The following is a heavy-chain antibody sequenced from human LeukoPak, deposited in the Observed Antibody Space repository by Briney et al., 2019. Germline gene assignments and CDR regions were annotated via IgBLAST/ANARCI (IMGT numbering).Heavy chain of an antibody. Sequence: SETLSLTCTVSGGSISSSSYYWGWIRQPPGKGLEWIGSIYYSGSTYYNPSLKSRVTISVDTSKNQFSLKLSSVTAADTAVYYCARPRRSGWYGNNWFDPWGQGTLVTVSS. CDR2: IYYSGST. V-gene: IGHV4-39*07. D-gene: IGHD6-19*01. CDR1: GGSISSSSYY. CDR3: ARPRRSGWYGNNWFDP. J-gene: IGHJ5*02.